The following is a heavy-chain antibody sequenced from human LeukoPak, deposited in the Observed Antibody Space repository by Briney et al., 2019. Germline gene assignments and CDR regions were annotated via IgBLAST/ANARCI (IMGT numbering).Heavy chain of an antibody. D-gene: IGHD3-22*01. J-gene: IGHJ3*02. CDR3: ARVPFYYDFSVYFPGGDVFDI. CDR1: GFTFSIYW. V-gene: IGHV3-7*01. CDR2: IKQDGSEK. Sequence: GGSLRLSCAASGFTFSIYWMSRVRQAPGKGLEWVANIKQDGSEKYYVDSVKGRCTISRDNAKNSLYLHMNSLRAEDTAVYYCARVPFYYDFSVYFPGGDVFDIWGQGTMVTVSS.